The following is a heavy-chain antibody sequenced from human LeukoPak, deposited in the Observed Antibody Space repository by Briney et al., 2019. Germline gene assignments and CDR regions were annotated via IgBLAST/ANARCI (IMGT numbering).Heavy chain of an antibody. D-gene: IGHD3/OR15-3a*01. CDR3: ARLGPRGAGHFDS. CDR2: INHSGST. J-gene: IGHJ4*02. V-gene: IGHV4-34*01. Sequence: KPSETLSLTCAVYGGSFSGYYWSWIRQPPGKGLEWIGEINHSGSTNYNPSLKSRVTISVDTSKNQFSLKLSSVTATDTAVFYCARLGPRGAGHFDSWGQGTLVTVSS. CDR1: GGSFSGYY.